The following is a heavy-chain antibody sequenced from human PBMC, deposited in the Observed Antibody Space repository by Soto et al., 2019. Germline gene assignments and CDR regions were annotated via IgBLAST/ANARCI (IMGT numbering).Heavy chain of an antibody. D-gene: IGHD2-15*01. CDR1: GFTFSSYA. CDR2: ISYDGSNK. Sequence: PGGSLRLSCAASGFTFSSYAMHWVRQAPGRGLEWVAVISYDGSNKYYADSVKGRFTISRDNSKNTLYLQMNSLRAEDTAVYYCARALGYCSGGSCYFDYWGQGTLVTFSS. V-gene: IGHV3-30-3*01. CDR3: ARALGYCSGGSCYFDY. J-gene: IGHJ4*02.